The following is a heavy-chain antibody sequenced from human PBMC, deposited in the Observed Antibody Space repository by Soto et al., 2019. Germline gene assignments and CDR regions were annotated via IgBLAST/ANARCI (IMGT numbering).Heavy chain of an antibody. CDR1: GFTFSSFA. Sequence: GGSLRLSCVASGFTFSSFAMSWVRQAPGKGLEWVSTLNGSGGDTYYADSVNGRFTISRDKSKNTLYLQMDRLRVEDTAVYYCAKRGGYDYVWKSYRPDYWGQGTQVTVSS. V-gene: IGHV3-23*01. J-gene: IGHJ4*02. CDR3: AKRGGYDYVWKSYRPDY. CDR2: LNGSGGDT. D-gene: IGHD3-16*02.